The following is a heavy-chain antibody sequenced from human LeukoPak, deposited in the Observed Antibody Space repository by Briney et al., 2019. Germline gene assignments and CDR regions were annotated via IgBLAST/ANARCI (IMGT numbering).Heavy chain of an antibody. J-gene: IGHJ4*02. V-gene: IGHV3-48*02. D-gene: IGHD3-10*01. CDR2: ISSSSGTI. Sequence: GGSLRLSCAASGFTFSTYSMKWVRQAPGKGLEWVSYISSSSGTIYYADSVKGRFTISRDNAKNSLYLQMNGLRDEDAAVYYCARDQSDYYGSGSYSEGSYWGQGTLVTVSS. CDR3: ARDQSDYYGSGSYSEGSY. CDR1: GFTFSTYS.